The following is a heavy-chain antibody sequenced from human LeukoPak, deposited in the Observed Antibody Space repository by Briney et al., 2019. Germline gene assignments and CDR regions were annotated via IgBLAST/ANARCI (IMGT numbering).Heavy chain of an antibody. CDR3: ARLYSGSYYGLDY. J-gene: IGHJ4*02. CDR2: INHSGST. D-gene: IGHD1-26*01. Sequence: PSETLSLTCAVYGGSFSGYYWSWIRQPPGKGLEWIGEINHSGSTNYNPSLKSRVTISVDTSKNQFSLKLSSVTAADTAVYYCARLYSGSYYGLDYWGQGTLVTASS. CDR1: GGSFSGYY. V-gene: IGHV4-34*01.